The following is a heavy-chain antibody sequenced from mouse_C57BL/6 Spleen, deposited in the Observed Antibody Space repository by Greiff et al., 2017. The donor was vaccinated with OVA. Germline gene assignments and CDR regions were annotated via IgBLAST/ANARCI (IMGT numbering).Heavy chain of an antibody. D-gene: IGHD2-1*01. CDR1: GYTFTEYT. CDR3: ARHEGGAYGNYGAWFAY. V-gene: IGHV1-62-2*01. CDR2: FYPGSGSI. Sequence: VQLQQSGAELVKPGASVKLSCKASGYTFTEYTIHWVKQRSGQGLEWIGWFYPGSGSIKYNEKFKDKATLTADKSSSTVYMELSRVTSEDSAVYFCARHEGGAYGNYGAWFAYWGQGTLVTVSA. J-gene: IGHJ3*01.